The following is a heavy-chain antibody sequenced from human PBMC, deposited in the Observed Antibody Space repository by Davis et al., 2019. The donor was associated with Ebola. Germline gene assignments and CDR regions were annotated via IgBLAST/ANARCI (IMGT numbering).Heavy chain of an antibody. CDR1: GGSISSYY. J-gene: IGHJ5*02. CDR2: IYYSGRT. D-gene: IGHD3-10*01. CDR3: ARLYYGSGSYYNWFDP. V-gene: IGHV4-59*08. Sequence: SETLSLTCTVSGGSISSYYWSWIRQPPGGGLEWIGYIYYSGRTNYNPSLKSRVTISVDTSKNQFSLKLSSVTAADTAVYYCARLYYGSGSYYNWFDPWGQGTLVTVSS.